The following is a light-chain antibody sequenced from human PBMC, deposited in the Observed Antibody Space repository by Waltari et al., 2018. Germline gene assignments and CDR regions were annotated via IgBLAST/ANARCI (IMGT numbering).Light chain of an antibody. CDR1: KSVLYSSNNKNY. CDR2: WAS. CDR3: QQYYSTPGPT. J-gene: IGKJ4*01. V-gene: IGKV4-1*01. Sequence: DIVMTQSPDSLAVSLGERATIHCKSNKSVLYSSNNKNYLAWYQQKPGQPPKLLIYWASTRESGVPDRFSGSGSGTDFTLTINSLQAEDVAVYYCQQYYSTPGPTFGGGTKVEIK.